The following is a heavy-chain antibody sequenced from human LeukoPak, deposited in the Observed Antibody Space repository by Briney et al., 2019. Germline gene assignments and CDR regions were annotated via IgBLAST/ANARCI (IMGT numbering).Heavy chain of an antibody. Sequence: ASVKVSCKASGYTFTSYDINWVRQATGQGLEWMGWMNPNSGNTGYAQKFQGRVTMTRNTSISTAYMELSSLRSEDTAVYYCARAIRSFRPNRGHYYYYYMDVWGKGTTVTVSS. J-gene: IGHJ6*03. D-gene: IGHD6-6*01. CDR3: ARAIRSFRPNRGHYYYYYMDV. V-gene: IGHV1-8*01. CDR1: GYTFTSYD. CDR2: MNPNSGNT.